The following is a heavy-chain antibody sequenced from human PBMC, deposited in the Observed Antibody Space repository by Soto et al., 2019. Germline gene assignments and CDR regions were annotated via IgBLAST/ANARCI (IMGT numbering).Heavy chain of an antibody. CDR3: ATEPIYFNDGTGYYPMGP. V-gene: IGHV1-18*04. Sequence: GASARASCKASGYSFATYGFSWVRQAPGQGLECVGWISAHNGDTHYSQKFQGRVTLTTDTSTNTGYMEPRSLTSDDTAVYFCATEPIYFNDGTGYYPMGPLAQEAVLPVSS. J-gene: IGHJ5*01. CDR1: GYSFATYG. CDR2: ISAHNGDT. D-gene: IGHD3-22*01.